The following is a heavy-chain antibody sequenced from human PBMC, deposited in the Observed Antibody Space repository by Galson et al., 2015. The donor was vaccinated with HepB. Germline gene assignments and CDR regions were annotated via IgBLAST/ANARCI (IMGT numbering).Heavy chain of an antibody. CDR1: GYLFTKYW. V-gene: IGHV5-51*01. CDR3: ARHMDGNIGYPPPLDL. D-gene: IGHD2/OR15-2a*01. Sequence: QSGAEVKKPGESLKISCHGSGYLFTKYWVGWGRQQPGKGLEWMGIIYPGDSDTRYSPSFEGQVTISADKSISTAYLEWTSLKASDTAIYYCARHMDGNIGYPPPLDLWGQGTLITVSS. J-gene: IGHJ5*02. CDR2: IYPGDSDT.